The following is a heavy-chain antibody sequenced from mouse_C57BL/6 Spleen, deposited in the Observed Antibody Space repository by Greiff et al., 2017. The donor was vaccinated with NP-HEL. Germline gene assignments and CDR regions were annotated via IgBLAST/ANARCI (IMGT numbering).Heavy chain of an antibody. CDR1: GYTFTSYW. CDR3: ARGRQLRLRAMDY. J-gene: IGHJ4*01. Sequence: VQLQQPGAELVKPGASVKMSCKASGYTFTSYWITWVKQRPGQGLEWIGDIYPGSGSTNYNEKFKSKATLTVDTSSSTAYMQLSSLTSEDSAVYYCARGRQLRLRAMDYWGQGTSVTVSS. V-gene: IGHV1-55*01. CDR2: IYPGSGST. D-gene: IGHD3-2*02.